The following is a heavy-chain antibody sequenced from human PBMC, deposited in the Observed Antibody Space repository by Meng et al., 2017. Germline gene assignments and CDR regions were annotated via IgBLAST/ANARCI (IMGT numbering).Heavy chain of an antibody. V-gene: IGHV3-7*01. CDR2: IKEDGSEK. CDR3: ASNYDFFF. D-gene: IGHD3-3*01. CDR1: GFTFSGYW. Sequence: GESLKISCAASGFTFSGYWMSWIRHVPGKGLEWVASIKEDGSEKYYVDSVKGRFTISRDNAKNSLFLQMNSLRAEDTAVYYCASNYDFFFWGQGTLVTVSS. J-gene: IGHJ4*02.